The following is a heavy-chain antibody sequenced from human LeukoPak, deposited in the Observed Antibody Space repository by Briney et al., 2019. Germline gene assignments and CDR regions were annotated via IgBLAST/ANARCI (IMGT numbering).Heavy chain of an antibody. CDR1: GGSISSYY. Sequence: SETLSRTCTGSGGSISSYYWSWLRQPPGKGLEWFGYIYYSRSTNYNPSLKSQVTITVATAKTPFSLKLSSGTAADTAVYYCASADPGYSSSWYGAYYYDGMDVWGQGTTVTVSS. D-gene: IGHD6-13*01. J-gene: IGHJ6*02. CDR3: ASADPGYSSSWYGAYYYDGMDV. CDR2: IYYSRST. V-gene: IGHV4-59*08.